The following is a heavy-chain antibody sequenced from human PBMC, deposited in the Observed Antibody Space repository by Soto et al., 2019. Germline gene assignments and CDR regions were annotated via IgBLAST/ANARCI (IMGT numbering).Heavy chain of an antibody. D-gene: IGHD6-6*01. V-gene: IGHV3-11*06. CDR2: ISTRSSYT. CDR1: RFTFSDYY. J-gene: IGHJ6*02. CDR3: ARDQGHSSSSTYGMDV. Sequence: QVQLVESGGGLVKPGGSLRLSCAASRFTFSDYYMSWIRQAPGKGLEWVAYISTRSSYTNYADSVRGRFTISRDNAKNSVYLPMNSLRAEDTAVYFCARDQGHSSSSTYGMDVWGQGTTVTVSS.